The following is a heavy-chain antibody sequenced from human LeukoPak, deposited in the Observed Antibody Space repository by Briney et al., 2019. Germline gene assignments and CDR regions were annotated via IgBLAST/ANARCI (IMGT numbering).Heavy chain of an antibody. V-gene: IGHV3-33*06. Sequence: GGSLRLSCAASGFTFSSYGMHWVRQAPGKGLEWVAVIWYDGSNKYYADSVKGRFTISRDNSKNTLYLQMNSLRAEDTAVYYCAKDPGYSSSSDGYWGQGTLVTVSS. CDR1: GFTFSSYG. CDR3: AKDPGYSSSSDGY. J-gene: IGHJ4*02. CDR2: IWYDGSNK. D-gene: IGHD6-6*01.